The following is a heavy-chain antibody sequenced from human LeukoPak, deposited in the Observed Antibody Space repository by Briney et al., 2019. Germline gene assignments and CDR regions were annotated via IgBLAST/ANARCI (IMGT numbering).Heavy chain of an antibody. D-gene: IGHD3-22*01. CDR1: GYTFTSYD. V-gene: IGHV1-8*01. J-gene: IGHJ4*02. Sequence: ASVKVSCKASGYTFTSYDINWVRQATGQGLEWMGWMNPNSGNTGYAQKFQGRVTMTRNTSISTAYMELSSLRSEDTAVYYCARALGYYYDSRGYSSWVQGTLVTVSS. CDR2: MNPNSGNT. CDR3: ARALGYYYDSRGYSS.